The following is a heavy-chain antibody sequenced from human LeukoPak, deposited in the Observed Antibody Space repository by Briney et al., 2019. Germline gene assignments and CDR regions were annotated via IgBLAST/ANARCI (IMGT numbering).Heavy chain of an antibody. J-gene: IGHJ3*02. CDR2: IRQDGSEK. CDR1: GFTFSSYW. D-gene: IGHD3-10*01. Sequence: LSGGSLRLSCAASGFTFSSYWMSWVRHGPGPGLEWVANIRQDGSEKYYVDSVTGRFTISRDNAKNSLYLQMNSMRAEDTAVYYCARGPHITMVRGVINIYAFDIWGQGTMVTVSS. V-gene: IGHV3-7*01. CDR3: ARGPHITMVRGVINIYAFDI.